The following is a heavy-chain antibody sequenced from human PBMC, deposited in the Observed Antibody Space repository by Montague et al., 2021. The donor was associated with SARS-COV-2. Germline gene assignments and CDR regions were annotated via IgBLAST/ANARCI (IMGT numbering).Heavy chain of an antibody. CDR1: GGSISSGGYY. V-gene: IGHV4-31*03. Sequence: TLSLTCTVSGGSISSGGYYWSWIRQHPGEGLEWIGYIYYSGSTYYNPSLKSRVTISVDTSKNQLSLKLSSVTAADTAVYCCARVQGITMIVVVIGAFDIWGHGTMVTVSS. D-gene: IGHD3-22*01. CDR2: IYYSGST. J-gene: IGHJ3*02. CDR3: ARVQGITMIVVVIGAFDI.